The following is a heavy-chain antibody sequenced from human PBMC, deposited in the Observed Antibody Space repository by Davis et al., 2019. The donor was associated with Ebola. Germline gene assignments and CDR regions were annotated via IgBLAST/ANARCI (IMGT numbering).Heavy chain of an antibody. CDR3: ARDTTSGYDVNFDY. D-gene: IGHD5-12*01. CDR1: GGSISSYY. Sequence: SETLFLTCTVSGGSISSYYWSWIRQPPGKGLEWIGEINHSGSTNYNPSLKSRVSISVDTAKNQFSLKLTSVTATDTAVYYCARDTTSGYDVNFDYWGQGTLVTVSS. J-gene: IGHJ4*02. CDR2: INHSGST. V-gene: IGHV4-34*01.